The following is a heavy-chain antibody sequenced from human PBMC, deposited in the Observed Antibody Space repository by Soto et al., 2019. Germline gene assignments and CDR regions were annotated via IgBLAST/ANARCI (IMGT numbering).Heavy chain of an antibody. CDR1: GFTFSSHA. J-gene: IGHJ6*02. Sequence: GGSLRLSCAASGFTFSSHAMNWVRQAPGKGLEWVSFISSTSSTKNYADSVKGRFTISRDNAKNSLYLQMSSLRDEDTAVYYCARRITMVRGPYYYYGLDVWGQGTTVTVS. V-gene: IGHV3-48*02. CDR2: ISSTSSTK. CDR3: ARRITMVRGPYYYYGLDV. D-gene: IGHD3-10*01.